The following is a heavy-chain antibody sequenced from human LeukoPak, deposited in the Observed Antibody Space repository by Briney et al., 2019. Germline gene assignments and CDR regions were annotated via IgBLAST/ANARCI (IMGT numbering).Heavy chain of an antibody. Sequence: PGRSLRLSCAASGFTFSSYGMHWVRQAPGKGLEWVALIWYDGSIKYYEDSVKGRFTISRDNSKNTLYLQMNSLRAEDTAVYYCARDQADGDYYFDYWGRGTLVTVSS. D-gene: IGHD4-17*01. CDR2: IWYDGSIK. J-gene: IGHJ4*02. CDR3: ARDQADGDYYFDY. V-gene: IGHV3-33*01. CDR1: GFTFSSYG.